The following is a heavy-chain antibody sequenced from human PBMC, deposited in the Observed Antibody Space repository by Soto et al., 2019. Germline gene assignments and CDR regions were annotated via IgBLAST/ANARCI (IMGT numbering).Heavy chain of an antibody. Sequence: SETLSLTGSVSGDAITTNGYYWGWIRQAPGKGLQWLGNVHRTGSTFSHPSLPSRFFISGDTSKTEFYLMVDSVTAPSTAVENCARSHDTDGLLRDYCGPGSLVT. D-gene: IGHD2-8*01. CDR1: GDAITTNGYY. J-gene: IGHJ4*01. CDR3: ARSHDTDGLLRDY. V-gene: IGHV4-39*01. CDR2: VHRTGST.